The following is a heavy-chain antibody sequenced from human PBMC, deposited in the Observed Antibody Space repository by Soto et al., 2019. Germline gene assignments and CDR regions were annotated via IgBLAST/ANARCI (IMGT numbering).Heavy chain of an antibody. J-gene: IGHJ4*02. Sequence: QVQLVQSGAEVKKPGASVKVSCKASGYTFTDYYMHWVRQAPGQGLEWLGWINPYTGGTTYAHKFQDRVTLTRDTSLSTAYLDLSRLTSDDTAVYYCARDPIGGGAPYYCDYWGQGTLVTASS. CDR1: GYTFTDYY. V-gene: IGHV1-2*02. CDR3: ARDPIGGGAPYYCDY. CDR2: INPYTGGT. D-gene: IGHD3-16*01.